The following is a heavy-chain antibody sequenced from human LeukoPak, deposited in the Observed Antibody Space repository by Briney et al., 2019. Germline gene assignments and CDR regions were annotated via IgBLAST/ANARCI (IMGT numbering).Heavy chain of an antibody. CDR1: GGSISSYY. V-gene: IGHV4-59*12. CDR2: IYYSGST. Sequence: SETLSLTCTVSGGSISSYYWSWIRQPPGKGLEWIGYIYYSGSTYYNPSLKSRVTISVDTSKNQFSLKLSSVTAADTAVYYCARVYYYDSSGYFDYWGQGTLVTVSS. J-gene: IGHJ4*02. CDR3: ARVYYYDSSGYFDY. D-gene: IGHD3-22*01.